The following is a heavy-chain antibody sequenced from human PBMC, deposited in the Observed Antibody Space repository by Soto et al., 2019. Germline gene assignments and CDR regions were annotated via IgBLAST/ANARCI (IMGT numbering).Heavy chain of an antibody. CDR2: IYYSGST. CDR3: ARDREVKGDAFDI. D-gene: IGHD3-22*01. J-gene: IGHJ3*02. CDR1: GGSISSYY. Sequence: SETLSLTCTVSGGSISSYYWSWIRQPPGKGLEWIGYIYYSGSTNYNPSLKSRVTISVDTSKNQFSLKLSSVTAADTAVYYCARDREVKGDAFDIWGQGTMVTVSS. V-gene: IGHV4-59*01.